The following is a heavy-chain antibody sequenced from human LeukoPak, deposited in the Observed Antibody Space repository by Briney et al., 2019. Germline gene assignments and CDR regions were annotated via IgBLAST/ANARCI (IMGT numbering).Heavy chain of an antibody. CDR3: ARDWGLYYYDSSGASVY. J-gene: IGHJ4*02. CDR1: GFTFSSYW. Sequence: GGSLRLSCAASGFTFSSYWMSWVRQAPGKGLEWVANIKQDGSEKYYVDSVKGRFTISRDNAKNSLYLQMNSLRAEDTAVYYCARDWGLYYYDSSGASVYWGQGTLVTVSS. CDR2: IKQDGSEK. V-gene: IGHV3-7*05. D-gene: IGHD3-22*01.